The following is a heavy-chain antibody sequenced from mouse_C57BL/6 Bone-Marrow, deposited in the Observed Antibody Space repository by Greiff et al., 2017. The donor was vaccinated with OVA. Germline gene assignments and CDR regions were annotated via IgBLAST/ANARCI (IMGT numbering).Heavy chain of an antibody. J-gene: IGHJ2*01. D-gene: IGHD1-1*01. CDR3: ARSDYYYGSRHFDY. V-gene: IGHV1-64*01. CDR1: GYTFTSYW. Sequence: VKLQEPGAELVKPGASVKLSCKASGYTFTSYWMHWVKQRPGQGLEWIGMIHPNSGSTNYNEKFKSKATLTVDKSSSTAYMQLSSLTSEDSAVYYCARSDYYYGSRHFDYWGQGTTLTVSS. CDR2: IHPNSGST.